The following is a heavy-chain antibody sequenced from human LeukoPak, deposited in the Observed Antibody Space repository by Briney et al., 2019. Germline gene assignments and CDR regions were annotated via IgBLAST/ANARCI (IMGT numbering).Heavy chain of an antibody. J-gene: IGHJ5*02. V-gene: IGHV4-39*07. CDR3: ARDQQLEP. CDR2: IYYSGST. Sequence: SETLSLTCTVSGGSISSSSYYWGWIRQPPGKGLEWIGSIYYSGSTYYNPSLKSRVTISVDTSKNQFSLKLSSVTAADTAVYYCARDQQLEPWGQGTLVTVSS. CDR1: GGSISSSSYY. D-gene: IGHD6-13*01.